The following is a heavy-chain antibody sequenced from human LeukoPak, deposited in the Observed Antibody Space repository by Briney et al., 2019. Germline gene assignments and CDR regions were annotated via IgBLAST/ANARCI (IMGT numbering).Heavy chain of an antibody. J-gene: IGHJ6*03. CDR2: INHSGST. CDR1: GGSFSGYY. D-gene: IGHD1/OR15-1a*01. CDR3: AREANSYYYYYMDV. Sequence: SETLSLTCAVYGGSFSGYYWSWIRQPPGKGLEWIGEINHSGSTNYNPSLKSRVTISVDTSKNQFSLKLSSVTAADTAVYYCAREANSYYYYYMDVWGKGTTVTVSS. V-gene: IGHV4-34*01.